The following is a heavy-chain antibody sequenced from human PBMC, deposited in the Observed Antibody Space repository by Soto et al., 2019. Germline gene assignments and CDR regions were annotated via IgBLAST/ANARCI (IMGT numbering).Heavy chain of an antibody. Sequence: GASVKVSCKASGYTFTSYDINWVRQATGQGLEWMGWMNPNSGNTGYAQKFQGRVTMTRNTSISTAYMELSSLRSEDTAVYYCARGSEPAALYYYYYSGMDVWGQGTTVTVSS. CDR1: GYTFTSYD. CDR3: ARGSEPAALYYYYYSGMDV. D-gene: IGHD2-2*01. V-gene: IGHV1-8*01. CDR2: MNPNSGNT. J-gene: IGHJ6*02.